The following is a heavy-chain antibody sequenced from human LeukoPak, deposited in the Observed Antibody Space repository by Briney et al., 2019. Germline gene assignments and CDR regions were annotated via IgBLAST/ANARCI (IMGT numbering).Heavy chain of an antibody. J-gene: IGHJ4*02. V-gene: IGHV5-51*01. D-gene: IGHD6-13*01. CDR2: IYPGDSDT. CDR1: GYSFTSYW. CDR3: AAGMAARGKYYFDY. Sequence: GDSLKISCNGSGYSFTSYWIGWVRQMPGKGLEWIGIIYPGDSDTRYSPSFQGQVTISADKSISTACLQWSSLKASDTAMYYCAAGMAARGKYYFDYWGQGTLVTVST.